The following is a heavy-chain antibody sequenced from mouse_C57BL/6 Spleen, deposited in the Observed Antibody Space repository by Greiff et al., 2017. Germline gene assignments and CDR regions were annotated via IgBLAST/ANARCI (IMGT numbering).Heavy chain of an antibody. J-gene: IGHJ1*03. CDR3: ARRYDGYYWYFDV. V-gene: IGHV3-6*01. CDR1: GYSITSGYY. CDR2: ISYDGSN. D-gene: IGHD2-3*01. Sequence: ESGPGLVKPSQSLSLTCSVTGYSITSGYYWNWIRQFPGNKLEWMGYISYDGSNNYNPSLKNRISITRDTSKNQFFLKLNSVTTEDTATYYCARRYDGYYWYFDVWRTGTTVTVSS.